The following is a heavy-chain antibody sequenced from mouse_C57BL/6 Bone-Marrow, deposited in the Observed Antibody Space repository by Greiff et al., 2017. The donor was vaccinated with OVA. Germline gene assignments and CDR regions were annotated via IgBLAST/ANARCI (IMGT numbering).Heavy chain of an antibody. CDR3: ATSYYSNYGGFAY. Sequence: VQLQQPGAELVKPGASVKMSCKASGYTFTSYWITWVKQRPGQGLEWIGDIYPGSGSTNYNEKFKNKATLTVDTSSSTAYMQLSSLTSEDSAVYYCATSYYSNYGGFAYWGQGTLVTVSA. CDR2: IYPGSGST. CDR1: GYTFTSYW. J-gene: IGHJ3*01. D-gene: IGHD2-5*01. V-gene: IGHV1-55*01.